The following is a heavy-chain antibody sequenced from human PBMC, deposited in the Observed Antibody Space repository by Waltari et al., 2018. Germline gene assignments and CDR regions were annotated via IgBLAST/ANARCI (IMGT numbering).Heavy chain of an antibody. V-gene: IGHV4-34*02. CDR2: ISHSGRT. D-gene: IGHD3-16*01. CDR3: ARGGSTPMIIAY. J-gene: IGHJ4*02. Sequence: QVRLEQWGAGLLKPSATLSLTCAVSGGSLNNRYWSWIRQSPGKGLEWLGEISHSGRTHYNPSLKSRVIISVDTSKSQFSLILTSVNAADTAVYYCARGGSTPMIIAYWGQGTQVTVSS. CDR1: GGSLNNRY.